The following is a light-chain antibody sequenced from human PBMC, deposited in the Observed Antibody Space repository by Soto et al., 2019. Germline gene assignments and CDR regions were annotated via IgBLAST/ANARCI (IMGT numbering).Light chain of an antibody. J-gene: IGKJ5*01. CDR3: QQYNNWPPTT. V-gene: IGKV3D-15*01. CDR1: QGVSNN. Sequence: EIVLTQSPGTLSLSPGERATLSCRASQGVSNNLAWYQQKPGQAPRLLIYLASTRATGIPARFSGSGSGTEFTLTITSLQSEDFAVYYCQQYNNWPPTTFGQGTRREIK. CDR2: LAS.